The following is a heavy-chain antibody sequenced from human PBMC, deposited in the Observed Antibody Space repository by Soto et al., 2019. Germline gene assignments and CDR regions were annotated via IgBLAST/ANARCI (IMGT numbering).Heavy chain of an antibody. CDR2: ISGSGGST. V-gene: IGHV3-23*01. CDR3: AKDQGYYDSSGQEDYFDY. CDR1: GFTFSSYA. J-gene: IGHJ4*02. D-gene: IGHD3-22*01. Sequence: GGSLRLSCAASGFTFSSYAMSWVRQAPGKGLEWVSAISGSGGSTYYADSVKGRFTISRDNSKNTLYLQMNSLRAEDTAVYYCAKDQGYYDSSGQEDYFDYWGQGTLVTVSS.